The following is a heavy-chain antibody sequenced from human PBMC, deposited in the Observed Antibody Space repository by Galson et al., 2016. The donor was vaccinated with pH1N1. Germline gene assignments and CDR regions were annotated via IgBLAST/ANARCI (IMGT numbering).Heavy chain of an antibody. CDR1: GSSITNGHY. CDR3: AREVVEGSIKVGGAFDI. J-gene: IGHJ3*02. D-gene: IGHD1-26*01. V-gene: IGHV4-38-2*02. Sequence: SETLSLTCAVSGSSITNGHYWGWIRQAPGKGLEWIGSIDHYENTYYQPSLKSRVVMSVDRSKNQVSLKLTAVSAADTGTYFCAREVVEGSIKVGGAFDIWGQGTMVSVSS. CDR2: IDHYENT.